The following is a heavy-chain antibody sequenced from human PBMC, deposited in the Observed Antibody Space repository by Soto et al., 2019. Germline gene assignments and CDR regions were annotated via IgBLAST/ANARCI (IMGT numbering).Heavy chain of an antibody. CDR3: ARSLIVVPFDY. V-gene: IGHV3-30-3*01. J-gene: IGHJ4*02. D-gene: IGHD2-15*01. CDR1: GFTFSSYA. Sequence: PGGSLRLSCAASGFTFSSYAMHWVRQAPGKGLEWVAVISYDGSNKYYADSVKGRFTISRDNSKNTLYLQMNSLRAEDTAVYYCARSLIVVPFDYWGQGTLVTVSS. CDR2: ISYDGSNK.